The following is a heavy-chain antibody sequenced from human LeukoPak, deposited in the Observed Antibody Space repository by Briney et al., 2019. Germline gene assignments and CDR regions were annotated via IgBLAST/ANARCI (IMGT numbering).Heavy chain of an antibody. D-gene: IGHD5-24*01. J-gene: IGHJ4*02. V-gene: IGHV3-48*03. CDR3: ARTDGYNSPYFDY. CDR2: ISSSSSTI. CDR1: GFTFSSYE. Sequence: GVLRLSCAASGFTFSSYEMNWVRQAPGKGLEWVSYISSSSSTIYYADSVKGRFTISRDNAKNSLYLQMNSLRAEDTAVYYCARTDGYNSPYFDYWGQGTLVTVSS.